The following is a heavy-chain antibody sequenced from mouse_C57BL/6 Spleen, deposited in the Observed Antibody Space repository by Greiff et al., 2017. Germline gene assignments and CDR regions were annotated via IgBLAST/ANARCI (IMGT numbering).Heavy chain of an antibody. J-gene: IGHJ2*01. CDR1: GYTFTSYW. Sequence: QVQLQQPGAELVMPGASVKLSCKASGYTFTSYWMHWVKQRPGQGLEWIGEIDPSDSYTNYNQKFKGKATLTVDKSSSTAYRQLSSLTSEDSAVYYCARSASYDGYYEDYWGQGTTLTVSS. V-gene: IGHV1-69*01. CDR3: ARSASYDGYYEDY. D-gene: IGHD2-3*01. CDR2: IDPSDSYT.